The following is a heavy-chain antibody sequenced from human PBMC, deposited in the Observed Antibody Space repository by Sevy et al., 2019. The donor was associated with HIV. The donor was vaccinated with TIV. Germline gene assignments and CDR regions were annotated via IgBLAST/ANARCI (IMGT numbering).Heavy chain of an antibody. CDR3: ATPMVRGAPGDYYYGMDV. Sequence: ASVKVSCKVSGYTLTELSMHWVRQAPGKGLEWMGGFDPEDGETIYAQKFQGRVTMTEDTSTDTVYMELSSLRSEDTAVYYCATPMVRGAPGDYYYGMDVWGQGTTVTVSS. CDR1: GYTLTELS. CDR2: FDPEDGET. D-gene: IGHD3-10*01. V-gene: IGHV1-24*01. J-gene: IGHJ6*02.